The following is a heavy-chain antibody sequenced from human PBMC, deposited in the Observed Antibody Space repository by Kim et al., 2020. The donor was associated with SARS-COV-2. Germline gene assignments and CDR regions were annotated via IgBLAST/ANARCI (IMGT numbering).Heavy chain of an antibody. D-gene: IGHD5-12*01. CDR2: ISGNGGTT. V-gene: IGHV3-43*02. J-gene: IGHJ6*02. Sequence: GGSLRLSCVASGFTYDGFAMHWLRQAPGKGLEWVSIISGNGGTTYYADSVKGRFTISRDNRKNSLYLQMNSLRTEDTALYYCAKDLGYSGFHYAMNVWGQGTTVIVSS. CDR3: AKDLGYSGFHYAMNV. CDR1: GFTYDGFA.